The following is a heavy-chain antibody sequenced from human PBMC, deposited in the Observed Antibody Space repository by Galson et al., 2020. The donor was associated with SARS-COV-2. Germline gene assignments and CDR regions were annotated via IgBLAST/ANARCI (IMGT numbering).Heavy chain of an antibody. Sequence: GGSLRLSCAASGFTFSSYGIHWVRQAPGKGLEWVAVISYDGSNKYYADSVKGRFTISRDNSKNTLYLQMNSLRAEDTAVYYCASTLLLLPEYWGQGTLVTVSS. J-gene: IGHJ4*02. V-gene: IGHV3-30*03. CDR3: ASTLLLLPEY. D-gene: IGHD2-15*01. CDR2: ISYDGSNK. CDR1: GFTFSSYG.